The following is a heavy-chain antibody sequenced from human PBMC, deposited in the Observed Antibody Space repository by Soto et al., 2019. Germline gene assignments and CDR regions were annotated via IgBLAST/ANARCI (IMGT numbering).Heavy chain of an antibody. CDR3: ARLCVEGYCSGGSYSSYCDY. J-gene: IGHJ4*02. Sequence: QLQLQESGPGLVKPSETLSLTCTVSGGSISSSSYYWGWIRQPPGKGLEWIGSIYYSGSTYYNPSLWSGVPISVDTSKYQSSLKLSSVPAADTAVYYCARLCVEGYCSGGSYSSYCDYWGQGTLVTVSS. V-gene: IGHV4-39*01. CDR2: IYYSGST. D-gene: IGHD2-15*01. CDR1: GGSISSSSYY.